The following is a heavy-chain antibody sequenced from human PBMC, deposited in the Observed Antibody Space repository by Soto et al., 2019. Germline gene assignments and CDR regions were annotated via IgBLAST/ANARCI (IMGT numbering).Heavy chain of an antibody. CDR2: INNSRSYT. V-gene: IGHV3-11*06. CDR1: GFTFSDYY. CDR3: ASQPVVAAS. D-gene: IGHD2-2*01. J-gene: IGHJ5*02. Sequence: GGSLRLSCAASGFTFSDYYMSWIRQAPGKGLEWVSNINNSRSYTNYVQSVRGRFTISRNNAQNSLYLQMSSLRAEDTAVYYCASQPVVAASWGQGTLVTVSS.